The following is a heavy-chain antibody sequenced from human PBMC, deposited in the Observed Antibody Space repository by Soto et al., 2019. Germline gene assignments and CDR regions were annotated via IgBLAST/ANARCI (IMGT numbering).Heavy chain of an antibody. Sequence: QVQLVQSGAEVKKPGASVKVSCKASGYTFTSYGISWVRQAPGQGLEWMGWISAYNGNTNYAQKLQGRVTMTTDTSPSTAYMERRSLRSDDTAVYYGARDRAATGYYDFWSGYYVYYWGQGTLVTVSS. J-gene: IGHJ4*02. D-gene: IGHD3-3*01. CDR2: ISAYNGNT. CDR1: GYTFTSYG. V-gene: IGHV1-18*01. CDR3: ARDRAATGYYDFWSGYYVYY.